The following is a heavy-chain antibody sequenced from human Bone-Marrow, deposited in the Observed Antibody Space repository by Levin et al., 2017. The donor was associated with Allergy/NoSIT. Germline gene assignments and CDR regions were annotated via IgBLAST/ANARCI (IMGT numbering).Heavy chain of an antibody. CDR1: GYSFTSYW. CDR2: IYPGDSDT. J-gene: IGHJ4*02. D-gene: IGHD3-16*02. CDR3: ARGGSGGLRLGELSFPYFDY. V-gene: IGHV5-51*01. Sequence: GESLKISCKGSGYSFTSYWIGWVRQMPGKGLEWMGIIYPGDSDTRYSPSFQGQVTISADKSISTAYLQWSSLKASDTAMYYCARGGSGGLRLGELSFPYFDYWGQGTLVTVSS.